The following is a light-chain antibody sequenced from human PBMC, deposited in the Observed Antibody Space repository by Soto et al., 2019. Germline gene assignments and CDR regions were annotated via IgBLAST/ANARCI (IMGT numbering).Light chain of an antibody. J-gene: IGLJ3*02. V-gene: IGLV1-51*01. CDR1: SSNIRNNY. CDR3: GTWDSSLSAVV. Sequence: QSVLTQPPSVSAAPGQKVTISCSGSSSNIRNNYVSWYQQLQGTAHKLVIYDNNKRPSVSPDRFSGSKSGTSATLCITGLQTGDEADYYCGTWDSSLSAVVFSGGTKLTVL. CDR2: DNN.